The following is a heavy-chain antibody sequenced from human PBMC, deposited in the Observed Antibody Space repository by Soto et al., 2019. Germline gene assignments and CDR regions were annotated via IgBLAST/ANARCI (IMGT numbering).Heavy chain of an antibody. CDR1: GFTFSSYT. D-gene: IGHD3-10*01. CDR3: ARDILSGGAYPDS. V-gene: IGHV3-21*01. J-gene: IGHJ5*01. CDR2: ISSGSSYI. Sequence: GGSLRLSCAASGFTFSSYTMDWVRQAPGKGLEWISSISSGSSYIYYAGSVKGRFTISRDNAKNSLFLQMNSPRADDTAVYYCARDILSGGAYPDSWGQGTKVTVSS.